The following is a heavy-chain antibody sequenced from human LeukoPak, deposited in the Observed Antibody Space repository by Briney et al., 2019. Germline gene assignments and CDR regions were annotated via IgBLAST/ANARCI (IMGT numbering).Heavy chain of an antibody. CDR3: ARGQSYDFWSGYSFDS. J-gene: IGHJ4*02. V-gene: IGHV4-59*08. D-gene: IGHD3-3*01. CDR1: GGSISTYY. CDR2: IYYSGST. Sequence: PSETLSLTCTVSGGSISTYYWSWIRQPPGKGLEWIGYIYYSGSTNYNPSLKSRVTISVDTSKNQFSLKLSSVTAADTAVYYCARGQSYDFWSGYSFDSWGQGTLVTVSS.